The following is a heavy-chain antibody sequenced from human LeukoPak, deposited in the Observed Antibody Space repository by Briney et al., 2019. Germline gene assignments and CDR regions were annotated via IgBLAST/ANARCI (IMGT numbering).Heavy chain of an antibody. J-gene: IGHJ4*02. CDR1: GGSFSGYY. V-gene: IGHV4-34*01. Sequence: PSETLSLTCAVYGGSFSGYYWSWIRQPPGKGLEWIGEINHSGGTNYNPSLKSRVTISVDTSKNQFSLKLSSVTAADTAVYYCARDVAAAGSTSWGQGTLVTVSS. CDR3: ARDVAAAGSTS. CDR2: INHSGGT. D-gene: IGHD6-13*01.